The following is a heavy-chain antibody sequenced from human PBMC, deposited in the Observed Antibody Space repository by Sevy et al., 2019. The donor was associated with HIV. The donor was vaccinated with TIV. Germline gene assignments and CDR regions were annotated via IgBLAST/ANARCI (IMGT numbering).Heavy chain of an antibody. V-gene: IGHV1-69*13. CDR3: ARGAGGSSMIYYFDY. D-gene: IGHD1-26*01. CDR2: IIPIFGTA. Sequence: ASVKVSCKASGGTFSSYAISWVRQAPGQGLEWMGGIIPIFGTANYAQKFQGRVTITADESTSTAYMELSSLRSEDTAVYYCARGAGGSSMIYYFDYWGQGTLVTVSS. CDR1: GGTFSSYA. J-gene: IGHJ4*02.